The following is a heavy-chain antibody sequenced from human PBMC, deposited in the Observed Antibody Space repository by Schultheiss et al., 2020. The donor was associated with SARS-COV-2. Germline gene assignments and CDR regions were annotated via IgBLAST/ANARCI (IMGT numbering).Heavy chain of an antibody. V-gene: IGHV1-69*13. CDR1: GGTFSSYA. CDR3: ARGGETGITIFGVVKRGYYYYGMDV. D-gene: IGHD3-3*01. J-gene: IGHJ6*02. CDR2: IIPIFGTA. Sequence: SVKVSCKASGGTFSSYAISWVRQAPGQGLEWMGGIIPIFGTANYAQKFQGRVTITADESTSTAYMELSSLRSEDTAVYYCARGGETGITIFGVVKRGYYYYGMDVWGQGTTVTVFS.